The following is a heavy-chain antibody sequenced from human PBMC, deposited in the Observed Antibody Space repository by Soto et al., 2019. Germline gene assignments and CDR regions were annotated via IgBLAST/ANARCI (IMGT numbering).Heavy chain of an antibody. J-gene: IGHJ4*02. CDR3: ATGSKSDFDY. D-gene: IGHD3-10*01. CDR2: TYHSGGA. V-gene: IGHV4-30-2*02. Sequence: PSETLSLTCDVSGDTISTGGYTWAWIRQPPGKALEWIGHTYHSGGAHYNPSLMSRATISVDTAKSQLSLKVISVTAADTAVYYCATGSKSDFDYWGQGILVTVSS. CDR1: GDTISTGGYT.